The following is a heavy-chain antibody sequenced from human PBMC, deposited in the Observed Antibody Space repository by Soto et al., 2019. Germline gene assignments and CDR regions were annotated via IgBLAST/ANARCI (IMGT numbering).Heavy chain of an antibody. CDR2: IYYSGST. J-gene: IGHJ6*02. CDR1: GGSISSGDYY. Sequence: QVQLQESGPGLVKPSQTLSLTCTVSGGSISSGDYYWSWIRQPPGKGLEWIGYIYYSGSTYYSPSLKSRVTISVDTYKNQFSLKLSSVTAADTAVYYCTSHDYAHYGMDVWGQGTTVTVSS. D-gene: IGHD3-16*01. V-gene: IGHV4-30-4*01. CDR3: TSHDYAHYGMDV.